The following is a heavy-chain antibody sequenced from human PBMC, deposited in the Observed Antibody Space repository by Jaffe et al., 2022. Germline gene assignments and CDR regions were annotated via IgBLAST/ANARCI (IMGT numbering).Heavy chain of an antibody. CDR1: GFTFSSYE. CDR3: ARANIVDLYYYYYYMDV. J-gene: IGHJ6*03. D-gene: IGHD5-12*01. V-gene: IGHV3-48*03. Sequence: EVQLVESGGGLVQPGGSLRLSCAASGFTFSSYEMNWVRQAPGKGLEWVSYISSSGSTIYYADSVKGRFTISRDNAKNSLYLQMNSLRAEDTAVYYCARANIVDLYYYYYYMDVWGKGTTVTVSS. CDR2: ISSSGSTI.